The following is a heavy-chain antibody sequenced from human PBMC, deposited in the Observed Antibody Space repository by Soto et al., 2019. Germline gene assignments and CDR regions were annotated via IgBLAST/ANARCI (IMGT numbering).Heavy chain of an antibody. Sequence: QVELQESGPRLVRPSGTLSLTCTVSGDSLTNKKWSTWVRQPPGQGLEWIGEIYYSGSTSYNPSLESRVTMSLDLSRNTLSLTLRSVIAADTAVYYCARGPWTAQNTSLDSWGQGTLVTVSS. CDR1: GDSLTNKKW. J-gene: IGHJ4*02. D-gene: IGHD5-12*01. CDR2: IYYSGST. V-gene: IGHV4-4*02. CDR3: ARGPWTAQNTSLDS.